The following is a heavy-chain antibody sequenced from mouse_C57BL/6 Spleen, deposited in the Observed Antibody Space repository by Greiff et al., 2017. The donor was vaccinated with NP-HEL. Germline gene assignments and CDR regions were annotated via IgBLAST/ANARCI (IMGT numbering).Heavy chain of an antibody. V-gene: IGHV1-76*01. CDR1: GYTFTDYY. D-gene: IGHD3-1*01. J-gene: IGHJ4*01. CDR2: IYPGSGNT. CDR3: ERSGPYAMDY. Sequence: QVQLQQSGAELVRPGASVKLSCKASGYTFTDYYINWVKQRPGQGLEWIARIYPGSGNTYYNEKFKGKATLTAEKSSSTAYMQLSSLTSEDSAVYFEERSGPYAMDYWGQGTSVPVSS.